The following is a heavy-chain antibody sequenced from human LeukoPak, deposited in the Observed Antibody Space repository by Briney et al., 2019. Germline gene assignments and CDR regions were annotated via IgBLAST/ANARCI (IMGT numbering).Heavy chain of an antibody. Sequence: PGRSLRLSCAASGFTVSSNYMSWVRQAPGKGLEWVSVIYSGGSTYYADSVKGRFTISRDNSKNTLYLQMNSLRAEDTAVYYCAREHSGNPFDYWGQGTLVTVSS. CDR3: AREHSGNPFDY. D-gene: IGHD1-26*01. J-gene: IGHJ4*02. V-gene: IGHV3-53*01. CDR2: IYSGGST. CDR1: GFTVSSNY.